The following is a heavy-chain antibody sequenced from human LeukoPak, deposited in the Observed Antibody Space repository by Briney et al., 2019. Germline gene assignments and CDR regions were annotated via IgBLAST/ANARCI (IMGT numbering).Heavy chain of an antibody. J-gene: IGHJ6*03. D-gene: IGHD2-2*01. Sequence: GRSLRLSCAASGFTFSSYAMHWVRQAPGKGLEWVAVISYDGSNKYYADSVKGRFTISRDNSKNTLYLQMNSLRAEDTAVYYCARDRIEVPAAPVYYYYYYMGVWGKGTTVTVSS. CDR2: ISYDGSNK. CDR1: GFTFSSYA. CDR3: ARDRIEVPAAPVYYYYYYMGV. V-gene: IGHV3-30-3*01.